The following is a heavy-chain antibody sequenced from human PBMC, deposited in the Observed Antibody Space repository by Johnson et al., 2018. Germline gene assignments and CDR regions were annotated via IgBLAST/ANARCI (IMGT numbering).Heavy chain of an antibody. CDR1: GFTFSSYA. Sequence: QVQLVQSGGGVVQPGRSLRLSCAASGFTFSSYAMHWVRQAPGKGLEWLAVISYDGGNKYFTDSVKGRFTISRDNSKNTVYLQLSSLRAEDTALYYCAINYGDNPGFDFWGQGTLVTVSS. CDR2: ISYDGGNK. D-gene: IGHD4-17*01. V-gene: IGHV3-30-3*01. CDR3: AINYGDNPGFDF. J-gene: IGHJ4*02.